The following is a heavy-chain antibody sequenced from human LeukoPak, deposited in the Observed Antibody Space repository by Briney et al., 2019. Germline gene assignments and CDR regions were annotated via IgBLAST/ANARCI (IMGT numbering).Heavy chain of an antibody. D-gene: IGHD6-13*01. CDR3: ARDLTAVGNYDH. Sequence: ASVKVSCKASGYTFTTYLMTWVRQAPGQGLQWMGWINPYNGNTNYAQKLQGRVTMTTDTSTSTAYMELRSLRSDDTAVYYCARDLTAVGNYDHWGQGSLATVSS. J-gene: IGHJ4*02. CDR1: GYTFTTYL. V-gene: IGHV1-18*01. CDR2: INPYNGNT.